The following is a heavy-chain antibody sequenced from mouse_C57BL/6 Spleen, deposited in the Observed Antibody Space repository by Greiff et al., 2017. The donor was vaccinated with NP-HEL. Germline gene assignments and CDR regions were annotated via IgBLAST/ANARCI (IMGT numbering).Heavy chain of an antibody. CDR3: ARRGWDV. V-gene: IGHV1-52*01. Sequence: VQLQQPGAELVRPGSSVKLSCKASGYTFTSYWMHWVKQRPIQGLEWIGNIDPSDSETHYNQKFKDKATLTVDKSSNTAYMQRSSLTSEDSAVYYCARRGWDVWGQGTLVTVSA. CDR2: IDPSDSET. J-gene: IGHJ3*02. CDR1: GYTFTSYW. D-gene: IGHD4-1*01.